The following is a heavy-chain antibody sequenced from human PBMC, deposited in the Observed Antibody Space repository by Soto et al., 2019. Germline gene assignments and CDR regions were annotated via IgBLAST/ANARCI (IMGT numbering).Heavy chain of an antibody. D-gene: IGHD4-17*01. Sequence: QVQLVESGGGVVQPGRFLRLSCAASGFTFSSYAMHWFRQAPGKGLEWVAVISYDGSNKYYADSVKGRFTISRDNSKTTLYLQMNSLRAEDTAVYYCAREDGDYVLSPLFGPWGQGTLVTVSS. CDR1: GFTFSSYA. J-gene: IGHJ5*02. V-gene: IGHV3-30-3*01. CDR2: ISYDGSNK. CDR3: AREDGDYVLSPLFGP.